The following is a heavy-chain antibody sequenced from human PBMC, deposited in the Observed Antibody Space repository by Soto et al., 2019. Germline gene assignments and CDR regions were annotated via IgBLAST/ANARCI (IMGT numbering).Heavy chain of an antibody. Sequence: ASVKVSCKASGYTFTSYCISWVRQAPGQGLEWMGWISAYNGNTNYAQKLQGRVTMTTDTSTSTAYMELRSLRSDDTAVYYCARDYRYGDLGRFDPWGQGTLVTVSS. CDR2: ISAYNGNT. CDR3: ARDYRYGDLGRFDP. CDR1: GYTFTSYC. V-gene: IGHV1-18*01. J-gene: IGHJ5*02. D-gene: IGHD4-17*01.